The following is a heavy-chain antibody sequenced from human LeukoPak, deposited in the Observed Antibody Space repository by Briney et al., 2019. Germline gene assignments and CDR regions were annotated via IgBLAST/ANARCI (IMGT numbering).Heavy chain of an antibody. J-gene: IGHJ4*02. CDR2: IYYSGST. CDR1: GGSISSYY. D-gene: IGHD5-18*01. Sequence: SETLSLTCTVSGGSISSYYWSWIRQPPGKGLEWIGYIYYSGSTNYNPSLKSRVTTSVDTSKNQFSLRLSSVTAADTAVYYCASGLDTAMVTSYWGQGTLVTVSS. CDR3: ASGLDTAMVTSY. V-gene: IGHV4-59*01.